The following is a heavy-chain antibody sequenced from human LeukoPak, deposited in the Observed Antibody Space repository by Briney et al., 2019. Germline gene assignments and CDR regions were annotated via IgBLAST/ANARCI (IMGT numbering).Heavy chain of an antibody. J-gene: IGHJ6*02. CDR3: AKADTSPGYYYYYGMDV. V-gene: IGHV3-43*02. Sequence: GGSLRLSCAASGFTFDDYAMHWVRQAPGKGLEWVSLISGDGGSTYYADSVKGRFTISRDNSKNSLYLQMNSLRTEDTALYYCAKADTSPGYYYYYGMDVWGQGTTVTVSS. D-gene: IGHD3-10*01. CDR1: GFTFDDYA. CDR2: ISGDGGST.